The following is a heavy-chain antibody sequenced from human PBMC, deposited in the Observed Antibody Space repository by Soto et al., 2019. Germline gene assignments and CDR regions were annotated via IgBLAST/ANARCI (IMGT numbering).Heavy chain of an antibody. CDR2: IIPVLAIT. CDR1: GDTFSSYT. Sequence: QVQLVQSGAEVKKPGSSVKVSCKASGDTFSSYTISWVRQAPGQGLEWMGRIIPVLAITNYAQKLQGRVTITADKSTSTVYMELSSLRSEDTAMYYCGIARYDSRYLSYGMDVWGQGTTVTVSS. D-gene: IGHD3-22*01. CDR3: GIARYDSRYLSYGMDV. J-gene: IGHJ6*02. V-gene: IGHV1-69*02.